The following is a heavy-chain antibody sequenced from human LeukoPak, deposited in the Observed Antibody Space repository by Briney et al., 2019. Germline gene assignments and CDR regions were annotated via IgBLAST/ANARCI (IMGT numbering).Heavy chain of an antibody. CDR2: IIPIFGTA. J-gene: IGHJ4*02. V-gene: IGHV1-69*05. Sequence: SVKVSCKASGGTFSSYAISWVRQAPGQGLEWMGRIIPIFGTANYAQKFQGRVTITTDESTSTAYMELSSLRSEDTAVYYCATQKGPTAMVLYWGEGTLVTVSS. D-gene: IGHD5-18*01. CDR3: ATQKGPTAMVLY. CDR1: GGTFSSYA.